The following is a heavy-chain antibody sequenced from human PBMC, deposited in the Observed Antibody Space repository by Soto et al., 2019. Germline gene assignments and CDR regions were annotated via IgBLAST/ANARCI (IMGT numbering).Heavy chain of an antibody. J-gene: IGHJ4*02. CDR1: GGSISSGGYY. D-gene: IGHD5-18*01. V-gene: IGHV4-31*03. CDR2: IYYSGST. CDR3: ARIIYSSFDY. Sequence: SETLSLTCTVSGGSISSGGYYWSWIRQYPGKGLEWIGYIYYSGSTYYNPSLKSRVTISVDTSKSQFSLKLSSVTAADTAVYYCARIIYSSFDYWGQGTLVTVSS.